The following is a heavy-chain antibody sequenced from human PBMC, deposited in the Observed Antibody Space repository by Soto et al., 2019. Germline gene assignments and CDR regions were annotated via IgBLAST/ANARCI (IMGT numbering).Heavy chain of an antibody. CDR3: ARCGGGDATYYYYGMDV. V-gene: IGHV5-51*01. J-gene: IGHJ6*02. D-gene: IGHD2-21*02. CDR2: IYPGDSDT. Sequence: GESLKISCKGSGYSFTSYWIGWVRQMPGKGLEWMGIIYPGDSDTRYSPSFQGQVTISADKSISTAYLQWSSLKASDTTMYYCARCGGGDATYYYYGMDVWGQGTTVTVSS. CDR1: GYSFTSYW.